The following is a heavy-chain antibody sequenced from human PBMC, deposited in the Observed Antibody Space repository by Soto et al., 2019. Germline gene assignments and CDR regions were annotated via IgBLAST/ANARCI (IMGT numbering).Heavy chain of an antibody. CDR1: GGTFSSYA. CDR3: AREAPDTCYFDY. J-gene: IGHJ4*02. V-gene: IGHV1-69*06. CDR2: IIPIFGTA. Sequence: SVKVSCKASGGTFSSYAISWVRQAPGQGLEWMGRIIPIFGTANYAQKFQGRVTIAGDTSTSTVYMELSSPRSEDTAIYYCAREAPDTCYFDYWGQGTLVTVSS. D-gene: IGHD3-22*01.